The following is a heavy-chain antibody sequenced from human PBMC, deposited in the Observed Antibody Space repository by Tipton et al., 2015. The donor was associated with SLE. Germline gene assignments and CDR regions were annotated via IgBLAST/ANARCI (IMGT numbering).Heavy chain of an antibody. CDR2: VYYTGNT. V-gene: IGHV4-39*07. Sequence: TLSLTCTVSGGSISSYYWSWIRQPPGKGLEWVGTVYYTGNTFYNPSLKSRVTISVDTSKNQFSLKLSSVTAADTAVYYCVRDEYRYDGTGYHLLGHFDYWGQGTLVTVSS. D-gene: IGHD3-22*01. J-gene: IGHJ4*02. CDR1: GGSISSYY. CDR3: VRDEYRYDGTGYHLLGHFDY.